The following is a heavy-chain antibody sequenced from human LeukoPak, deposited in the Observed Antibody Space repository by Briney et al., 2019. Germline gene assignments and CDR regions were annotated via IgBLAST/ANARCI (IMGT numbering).Heavy chain of an antibody. D-gene: IGHD2-15*01. V-gene: IGHV4-34*01. J-gene: IGHJ4*02. CDR3: ASSCSGGSCSTPARLDY. CDR1: GGSFSGYY. Sequence: SETLSLTCAVYGGSFSGYYWSWIRRPPGKGLEWIGEINHSGSTNYNPSLKSRVTISVDTSKNQFSLKLSSVTAADTAVYYCASSCSGGSCSTPARLDYWGQGTLATVSS. CDR2: INHSGST.